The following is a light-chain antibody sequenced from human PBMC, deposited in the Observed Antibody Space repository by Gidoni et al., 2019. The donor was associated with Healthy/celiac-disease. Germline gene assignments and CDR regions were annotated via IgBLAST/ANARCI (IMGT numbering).Light chain of an antibody. CDR2: RNS. Sequence: SYKLTQPLSVSVALGQTARITCGGNNIGSKKVHWYQQKPGQAPVMVIYRNSNRPSGIPERFSGSNSGNTATLTISRAQAGDEADYYCQVWDSNTVVFATGTKVTVL. CDR1: NIGSKK. V-gene: IGLV3-9*01. CDR3: QVWDSNTVV. J-gene: IGLJ1*01.